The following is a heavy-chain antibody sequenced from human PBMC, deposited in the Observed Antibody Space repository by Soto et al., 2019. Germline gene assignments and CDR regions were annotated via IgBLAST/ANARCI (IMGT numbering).Heavy chain of an antibody. Sequence: QLHLVQSGAVVKKPGASVTVSCSASGYPVTAYYMHWVRQAPGRGLEWMGGINPATAAAKYTQTFQGRVTMTRGTSTSTVFMELSGLTSEDTAGFYCARGGGVGVAGSAAFDMWGQGTLVTVSS. CDR3: ARGGGVGVAGSAAFDM. D-gene: IGHD3-3*01. CDR1: GYPVTAYY. CDR2: INPATAAA. J-gene: IGHJ3*02. V-gene: IGHV1-2*02.